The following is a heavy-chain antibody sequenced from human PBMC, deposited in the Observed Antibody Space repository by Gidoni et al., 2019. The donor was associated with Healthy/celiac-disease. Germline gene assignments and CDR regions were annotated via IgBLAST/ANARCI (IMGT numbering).Heavy chain of an antibody. CDR2: ST. D-gene: IGHD6-13*01. Sequence: STYYNPSLKSRVTISVDTSKNQFSLKLSSVTAADTAVYYCARAGLGIHGKEFDYWGQGTLVTVSS. CDR3: ARAGLGIHGKEFDY. V-gene: IGHV4-39*01. J-gene: IGHJ4*02.